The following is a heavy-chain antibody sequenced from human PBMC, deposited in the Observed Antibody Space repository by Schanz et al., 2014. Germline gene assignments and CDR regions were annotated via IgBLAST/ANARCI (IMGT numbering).Heavy chain of an antibody. Sequence: VRLVESGGGVVQPGGSLRLSCAASGFAVDNYYMSCVRQAPGRGLEWVSIIFTDGRTYYADSVKRRFTISRGSSKNTLFLQMNSLRTEDTAVYYCARLDPYCRSGTCSRAFDFWGQGTLVTVSS. J-gene: IGHJ4*02. CDR2: IFTDGRT. V-gene: IGHV3-66*02. D-gene: IGHD2-15*01. CDR3: ARLDPYCRSGTCSRAFDF. CDR1: GFAVDNYY.